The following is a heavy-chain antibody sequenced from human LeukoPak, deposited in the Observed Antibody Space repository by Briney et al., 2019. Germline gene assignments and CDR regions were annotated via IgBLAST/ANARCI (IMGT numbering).Heavy chain of an antibody. CDR1: GFTFSSYS. CDR2: ISSSSSYI. J-gene: IGHJ4*02. V-gene: IGHV3-21*01. CDR3: ARGYCSSATCRHFDY. Sequence: GGSLRLSCAASGFTFSSYSMNWVRQAPGKGLEWVSSISSSSSYIYYADSVKGRFTISRDNAKNSLYLQMNGLRAEDTAVYYCARGYCSSATCRHFDYWGQGALVTVSS. D-gene: IGHD2-2*01.